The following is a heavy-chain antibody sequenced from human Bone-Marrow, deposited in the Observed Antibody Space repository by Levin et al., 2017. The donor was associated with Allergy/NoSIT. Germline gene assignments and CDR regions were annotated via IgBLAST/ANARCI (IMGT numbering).Heavy chain of an antibody. CDR1: GFTFSSYW. CDR2: INSDGSST. D-gene: IGHD3-3*01. Sequence: GGSLRLSCAASGFTFSSYWMHWVRQAPGKGLVWVSRINSDGSSTSYADSVKGRFTISRDNAKNTLYLQMNSLRAEDTAVYYCARGLRTLRFLEWLLVVSTPNLYYYYGMDVWGQGTTVTVSS. CDR3: ARGLRTLRFLEWLLVVSTPNLYYYYGMDV. J-gene: IGHJ6*02. V-gene: IGHV3-74*01.